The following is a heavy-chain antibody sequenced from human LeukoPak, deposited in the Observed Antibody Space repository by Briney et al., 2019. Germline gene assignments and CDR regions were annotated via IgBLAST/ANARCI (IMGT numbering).Heavy chain of an antibody. CDR2: ISTRGSTE. CDR3: ASIPGYSSSFDA. J-gene: IGHJ4*02. V-gene: IGHV3-48*03. Sequence: GGSLRLSCAASGFTFSSYEMNWVRQAPGKGLEWDSYISTRGSTEYYADSVKGRFTISRDNAKNSLYLQMNSLRAEDTAVYYCASIPGYSSSFDAWGQGTLVTVSS. D-gene: IGHD6-13*01. CDR1: GFTFSSYE.